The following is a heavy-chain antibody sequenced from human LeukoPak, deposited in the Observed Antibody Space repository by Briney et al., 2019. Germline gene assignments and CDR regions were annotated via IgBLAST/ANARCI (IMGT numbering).Heavy chain of an antibody. CDR3: ARAGYSYGPNYYYYMDV. Sequence: PSETLSLTCTVSGGSISSSSYYWGWIRQPPGKGLEWIGSIYYSGSTYYNPSLKSRVTISVDTSKNQFSLKLSSVTAADTAVYYCARAGYSYGPNYYYYMDVWGKGTTVTVSS. CDR2: IYYSGST. CDR1: GGSISSSSYY. D-gene: IGHD5-18*01. J-gene: IGHJ6*03. V-gene: IGHV4-39*07.